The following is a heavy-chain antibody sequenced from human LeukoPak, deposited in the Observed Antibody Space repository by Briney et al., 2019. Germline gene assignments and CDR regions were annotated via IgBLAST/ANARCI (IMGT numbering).Heavy chain of an antibody. D-gene: IGHD3-22*01. Sequence: SETLSLTCTVSGGSISSYYWSWVRQPPGKGLEWIGYIYYSGSTNYNPSLKSRVTISVDTSKNQFSLKLSSVTAADTAVYYCARFHRRSTYYYDSSGSAPYYYYYMDVWGKGTTVTISS. CDR2: IYYSGST. V-gene: IGHV4-59*01. J-gene: IGHJ6*03. CDR3: ARFHRRSTYYYDSSGSAPYYYYYMDV. CDR1: GGSISSYY.